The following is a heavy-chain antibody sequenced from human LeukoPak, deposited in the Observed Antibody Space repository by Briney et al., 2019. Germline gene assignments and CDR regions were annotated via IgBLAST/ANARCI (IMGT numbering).Heavy chain of an antibody. Sequence: ASVKVSCKVSGDTLTELSTHWVRQAPGKGLEWMGGLDPENGEIIYAQKFHGRFTLTEDTSTDTAYMGVTNLRSEDTAVYYCATGGPWDLLRYWGQGTLVTVSS. CDR2: LDPENGEI. J-gene: IGHJ4*02. CDR1: GDTLTELS. D-gene: IGHD3-9*01. V-gene: IGHV1-24*01. CDR3: ATGGPWDLLRY.